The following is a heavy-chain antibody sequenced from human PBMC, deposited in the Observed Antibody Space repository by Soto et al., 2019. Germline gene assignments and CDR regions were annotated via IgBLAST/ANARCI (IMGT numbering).Heavy chain of an antibody. CDR2: IRSKAYGGTT. V-gene: IGHV3-49*03. CDR1: GFTFGDYA. CDR3: TRANLGPGSYGHYFDY. Sequence: GGSLRLSCTASGFTFGDYAMSWFRQAPGKGLEWVGFIRSKAYGGTTEYAASVKGRFTISRDDSKSIAHLQMNSLKTEDTAVYYCTRANLGPGSYGHYFDYWGQGTLVTVSS. J-gene: IGHJ4*02. D-gene: IGHD3-10*01.